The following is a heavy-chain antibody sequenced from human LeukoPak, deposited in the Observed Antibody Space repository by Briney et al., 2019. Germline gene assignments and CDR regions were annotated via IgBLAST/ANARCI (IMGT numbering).Heavy chain of an antibody. D-gene: IGHD6-6*01. CDR1: GGTFSSYA. V-gene: IGHV1-69*05. Sequence: ASVKVSCKASGGTFSSYAISWVRQAPGQGLEWMGGIIPIFGTANYAQKFQGRVTITTDESTSTAYMELSSLRSEVTAVYYCARSSPYSSSPHDAFDIWGQGTMVTVSS. CDR3: ARSSPYSSSPHDAFDI. CDR2: IIPIFGTA. J-gene: IGHJ3*02.